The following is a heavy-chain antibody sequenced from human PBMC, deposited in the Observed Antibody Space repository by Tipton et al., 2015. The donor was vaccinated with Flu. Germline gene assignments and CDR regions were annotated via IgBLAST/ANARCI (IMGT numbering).Heavy chain of an antibody. J-gene: IGHJ4*02. V-gene: IGHV4-34*01. CDR2: INHSGST. D-gene: IGHD3-22*01. Sequence: TLSLTCAVYSGSFSGYYWDWIRQPPGKGLEWIGEINHSGSTNYNPSLKSRVTISADTSKNQFSLRLSSVTAADTAVYYCASKNYYDVGGWSTTDYWGPGTLVTVSS. CDR3: ASKNYYDVGGWSTTDY. CDR1: SGSFSGYY.